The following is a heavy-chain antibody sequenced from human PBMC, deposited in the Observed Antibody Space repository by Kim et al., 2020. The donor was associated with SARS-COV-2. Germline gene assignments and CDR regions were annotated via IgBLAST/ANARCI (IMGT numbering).Heavy chain of an antibody. CDR2: IYNSGST. Sequence: SETLSLTCTVSGGSISSYHWSWIRQSPGKGLEWIGYIYNSGSTNYNPSLKSRVTISVDTSKNQFSLKVRSVTAADTAVYYCARGGLAAARRWFDPWGQGTLVTVSS. J-gene: IGHJ5*02. D-gene: IGHD6-13*01. CDR1: GGSISSYH. CDR3: ARGGLAAARRWFDP. V-gene: IGHV4-59*01.